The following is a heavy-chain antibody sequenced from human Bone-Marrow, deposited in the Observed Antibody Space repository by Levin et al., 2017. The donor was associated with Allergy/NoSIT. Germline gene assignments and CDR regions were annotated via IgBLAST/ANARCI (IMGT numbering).Heavy chain of an antibody. Sequence: SETLSLTCTVSGGSFSSGHYYWNWIRQPPGKGLEWIGNIYYSGSTYYNPSLKSRVAVSLDTSKNQFSLKLTSVIAADTAVYYCDRDTAFYDFWSGYPNWNFDLWGRGTLVTVSS. D-gene: IGHD3-3*01. CDR1: GGSFSSGHYY. V-gene: IGHV4-30-4*01. J-gene: IGHJ2*01. CDR2: IYYSGST. CDR3: DRDTAFYDFWSGYPNWNFDL.